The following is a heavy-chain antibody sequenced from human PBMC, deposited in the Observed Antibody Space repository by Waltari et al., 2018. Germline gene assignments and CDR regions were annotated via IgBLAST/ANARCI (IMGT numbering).Heavy chain of an antibody. CDR2: SSGYSGNT. D-gene: IGHD3-10*01. V-gene: IGHV1-18*01. CDR3: ARGGLTMATIDY. CDR1: GDTFISHG. Sequence: QVHLVQSGVEVRQPGASVKVSCKAFGDTFISHGISWVRQAHGQGLEWMGWSSGYSGNTNYAQRLQDRLTMTTDTSAIIAYMELRSLRSDDTAVYYCARGGLTMATIDYWGQGTLVTVSS. J-gene: IGHJ4*02.